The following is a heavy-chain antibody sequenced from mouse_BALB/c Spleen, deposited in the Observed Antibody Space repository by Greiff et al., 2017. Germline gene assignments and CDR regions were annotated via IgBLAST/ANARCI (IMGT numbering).Heavy chain of an antibody. D-gene: IGHD1-1*01. J-gene: IGHJ4*01. CDR2: ISSGGSYT. CDR3: ARNMDYGSLAPYAMDY. CDR1: GFTFSSYA. V-gene: IGHV5-9-4*01. Sequence: EVQVVESGGGLVKPGGSLKLSCAASGFTFSSYAMSWVRQSPEKRLEWVAEISSGGSYTYYPDTVTGRFTISRDNAKNTLYLEMSSLRSEDTAMYYCARNMDYGSLAPYAMDYWGQGTSVTVSS.